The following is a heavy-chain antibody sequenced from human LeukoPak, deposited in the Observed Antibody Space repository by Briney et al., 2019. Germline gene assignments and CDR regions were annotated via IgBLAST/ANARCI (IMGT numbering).Heavy chain of an antibody. CDR3: ARHRAYSSSSPFDY. CDR1: GGSISSLY. J-gene: IGHJ4*02. D-gene: IGHD6-6*01. V-gene: IGHV4-59*08. CDR2: IYYTGST. Sequence: SETLSLTCSVSGGSISSLYWSWIRQPPGKGLEWIGYIYYTGSTNYNPSLKSRVTMFVDMSENQFSLRLSSVTAADTAVYYCARHRAYSSSSPFDYWGQGTLVTVSS.